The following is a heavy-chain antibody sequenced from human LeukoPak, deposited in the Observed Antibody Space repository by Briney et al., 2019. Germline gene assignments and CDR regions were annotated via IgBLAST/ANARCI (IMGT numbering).Heavy chain of an antibody. CDR1: GFTFSSHA. CDR2: ISGSGGST. Sequence: GGSLRLACAASGFTFSSHAMSWVRQAPGKGLEWVSAISGSGGSTYYADSVKGRFTISRDKSKNTLYLQMNSLRAEDTAVYYCAKGLAVAGHFDYWGQGTLVTVSS. D-gene: IGHD6-19*01. V-gene: IGHV3-23*01. J-gene: IGHJ4*02. CDR3: AKGLAVAGHFDY.